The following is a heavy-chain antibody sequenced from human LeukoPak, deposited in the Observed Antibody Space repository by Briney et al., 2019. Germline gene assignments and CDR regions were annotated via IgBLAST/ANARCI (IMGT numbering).Heavy chain of an antibody. CDR1: GFTFSRNS. V-gene: IGHV3-21*01. CDR3: ARIYYYDSSGFGY. D-gene: IGHD3-22*01. J-gene: IGHJ4*02. CDR2: ISSSSDYI. Sequence: TGGSLRLSCAASGFTFSRNSMNWVRQAPGKGLEWVSSISSSSDYIYYADSLKGRFTISRDNDKNSLYLQMNSLRAEDTAVYYCARIYYYDSSGFGYWGQGTLVTVSS.